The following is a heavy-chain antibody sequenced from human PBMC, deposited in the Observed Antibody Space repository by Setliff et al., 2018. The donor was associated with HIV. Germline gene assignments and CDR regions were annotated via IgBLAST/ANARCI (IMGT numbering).Heavy chain of an antibody. D-gene: IGHD6-13*01. CDR1: GFTVSSNY. CDR3: ARDRQIAAASRSNYYYGMDV. CDR2: INYSGSA. J-gene: IGHJ6*01. V-gene: IGHV3-53*01. Sequence: GALRLSCAASGFTVSSNYMTWVRQAPGKGLEWVSVINYSGSAKYADSVKGRFTISRDGSKNTVFLQMNSLRAEDTAVYYCARDRQIAAASRSNYYYGMDVWGQGTTVTVSS.